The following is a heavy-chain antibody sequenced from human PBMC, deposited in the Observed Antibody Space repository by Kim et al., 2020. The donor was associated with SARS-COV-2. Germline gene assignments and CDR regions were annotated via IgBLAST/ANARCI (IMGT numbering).Heavy chain of an antibody. Sequence: SETLSLTCTVSGGSISSYYWSWIRQPPGKGLEWIGYIYYSGSTNYNPSLKSRVTISVDTSKNQFSLKLSSVTAEDTAVYYCARGPYYYDSSDQLPRYWGQGTLVTVSS. CDR2: IYYSGST. V-gene: IGHV4-59*01. CDR3: ARGPYYYDSSDQLPRY. CDR1: GGSISSYY. J-gene: IGHJ4*02. D-gene: IGHD3-22*01.